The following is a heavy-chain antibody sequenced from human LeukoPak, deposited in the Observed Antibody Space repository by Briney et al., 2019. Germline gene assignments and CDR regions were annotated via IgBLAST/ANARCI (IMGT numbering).Heavy chain of an antibody. CDR2: INDSGTT. D-gene: IGHD3-9*01. CDR1: SGSFSGYY. J-gene: IGHJ4*02. V-gene: IGHV4-34*01. CDR3: ARSGRYFETQ. Sequence: PSETLSLTCAVYSGSFSGYYWSWIRQPPGKGLEWIGEINDSGTTTYNPSLKSRVTISVDRSKNQFSLKLTYVTDADTAVYYCARSGRYFETQWGQGTLVAVSS.